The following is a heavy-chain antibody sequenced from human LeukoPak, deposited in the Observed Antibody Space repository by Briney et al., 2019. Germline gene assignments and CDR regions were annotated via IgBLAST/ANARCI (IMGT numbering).Heavy chain of an antibody. D-gene: IGHD6-19*01. CDR3: ARGNSSGWSYFDY. Sequence: GRSLRLSCAASGFTFSSYAMHWVRQAPGKGLEWVAGISYDGSNKYYADSVEGRFTISRDNSKNTLYLQMNSLRAEDTAVYSCARGNSSGWSYFDYWGQGTLVTVSS. J-gene: IGHJ4*02. CDR1: GFTFSSYA. V-gene: IGHV3-30*04. CDR2: ISYDGSNK.